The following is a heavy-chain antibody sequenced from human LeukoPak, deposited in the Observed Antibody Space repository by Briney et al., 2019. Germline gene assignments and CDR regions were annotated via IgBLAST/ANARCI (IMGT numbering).Heavy chain of an antibody. Sequence: SETLSLTCAVYGGSFSGYHWSWIRQPPGKGLEWIGEINHSGSTNYNPSLKSRVTISVDTSKNQFSLKLSSVTAADTAVYYCARAALRYFDWPNWFDPWGQGTLVTVSS. V-gene: IGHV4-34*01. J-gene: IGHJ5*02. D-gene: IGHD3-9*01. CDR3: ARAALRYFDWPNWFDP. CDR2: INHSGST. CDR1: GGSFSGYH.